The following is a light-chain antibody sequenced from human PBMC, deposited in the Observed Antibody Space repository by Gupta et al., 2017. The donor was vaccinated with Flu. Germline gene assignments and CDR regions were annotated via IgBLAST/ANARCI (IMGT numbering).Light chain of an antibody. CDR1: NNGSKN. Sequence: GRSNNGSKNVHWYQHKPGQAPVLVLYDDKARPSGIPEPFSCSNSGNTATPTISGVGAGDEADYYCQVWDSSSYPAGFGTGTKVTVL. CDR2: DDK. CDR3: QVWDSSSYPAG. V-gene: IGLV3-21*02. J-gene: IGLJ1*01.